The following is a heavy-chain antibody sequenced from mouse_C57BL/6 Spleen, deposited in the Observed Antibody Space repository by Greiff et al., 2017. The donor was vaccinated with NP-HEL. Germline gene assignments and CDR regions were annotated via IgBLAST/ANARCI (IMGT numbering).Heavy chain of an antibody. V-gene: IGHV7-3*01. D-gene: IGHD1-1*01. CDR3: ARWGYGSSHWYFDV. J-gene: IGHJ1*03. CDR2: IRNKANGYTT. Sequence: EVKLMESGGGLVQPGGSLSLSCAASGFTFTDYYMSWVRQPPGKALEWLGFIRNKANGYTTEYSASVKGRFTISRDNSQSILYPQMNALRAEDSATYYCARWGYGSSHWYFDVWGTGTTVTVSS. CDR1: GFTFTDYY.